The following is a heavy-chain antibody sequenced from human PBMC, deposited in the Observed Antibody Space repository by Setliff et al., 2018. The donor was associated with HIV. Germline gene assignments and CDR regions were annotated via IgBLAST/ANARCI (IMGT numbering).Heavy chain of an antibody. CDR1: GVSIISGGYS. CDR3: ARGAIAAAGTDY. CDR2: INHSGST. J-gene: IGHJ4*02. Sequence: SETLSLTCAVSGVSIISGGYSWSWIRQPPGKGLEWIGEINHSGSTNYNPSLKSRVTISVDTSKNQFSLKLSSVTAADTAVYYCARGAIAAAGTDYWGQGALVTVSS. D-gene: IGHD6-13*01. V-gene: IGHV4-34*01.